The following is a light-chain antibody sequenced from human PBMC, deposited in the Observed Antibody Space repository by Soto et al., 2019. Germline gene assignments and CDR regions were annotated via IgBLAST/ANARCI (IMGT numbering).Light chain of an antibody. CDR2: GAS. CDR3: KQYSSLWT. Sequence: EIVWPQSLAPLSLSPGACATLSRRTSQSVSNNYLAWYQQKPGQHPRLLIYGASSRATGIPDRFSGSGSGTDFTLRISRLEPDDFAVYYRKQYSSLWTVGHGIKVDIK. J-gene: IGKJ1*01. V-gene: IGKV3-20*01. CDR1: QSVSNNY.